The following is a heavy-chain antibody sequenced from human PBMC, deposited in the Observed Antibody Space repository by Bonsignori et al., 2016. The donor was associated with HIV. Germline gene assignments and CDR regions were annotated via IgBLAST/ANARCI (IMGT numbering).Heavy chain of an antibody. J-gene: IGHJ3*02. CDR2: IYTSGST. D-gene: IGHD4-17*01. CDR1: GGSISSGTYY. V-gene: IGHV4-61*02. CDR3: AREGFYADYAFDI. Sequence: SETLSLTCTVSGGSISSGTYYWSWIRQPAGKGLEWIGRIYTSGSTNYNPSLKSRVTISVDTSKNQFSLKLRSVTAADTAVYYCAREGFYADYAFDIWGQGTMVTVSS.